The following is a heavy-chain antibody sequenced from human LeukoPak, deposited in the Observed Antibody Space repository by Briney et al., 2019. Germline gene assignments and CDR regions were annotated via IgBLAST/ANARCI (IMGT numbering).Heavy chain of an antibody. CDR2: IYTSGST. D-gene: IGHD1-26*01. J-gene: IGHJ4*02. CDR3: AGQLGSSAFDY. V-gene: IGHV4-61*02. CDR1: GGSLSSGSYY. Sequence: SQTLSLTCTVSGGSLSSGSYYWSWLRQPAGTGLEWIGRIYTSGSTNYNPSLKSRVTISVDTSKNQFSLKLSSVTAADTAVYYCAGQLGSSAFDYWGQGTLVTVSS.